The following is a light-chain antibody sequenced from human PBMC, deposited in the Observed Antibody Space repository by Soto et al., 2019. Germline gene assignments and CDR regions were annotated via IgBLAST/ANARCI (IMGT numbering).Light chain of an antibody. V-gene: IGKV1-5*01. CDR3: HQYINNFYS. J-gene: IGKJ2*03. CDR2: DAY. Sequence: DIQMTQSPSTLSASVGDRVTITCRASQSISSWLAWYQQKPGKAPKLLIYDAYILESGVPSRFSGSGSGTEFTLTISSLQPDDFATYSCHQYINNFYSFGPGTKLEIK. CDR1: QSISSW.